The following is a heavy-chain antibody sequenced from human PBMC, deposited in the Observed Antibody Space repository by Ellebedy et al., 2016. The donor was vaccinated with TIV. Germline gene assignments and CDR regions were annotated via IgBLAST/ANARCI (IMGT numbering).Heavy chain of an antibody. V-gene: IGHV4-39*01. CDR3: TRHLTVAGRNYYFDL. J-gene: IGHJ2*01. D-gene: IGHD6-19*01. Sequence: SETLSLTCTVSGGSISDSAYYWAWIRQSPGEGLEWIGSIYYSGGTYYNPSLKSRVTLSVDTSKHQFSLRLTSVTAADMALYYCTRHLTVAGRNYYFDLWGRGTLVTVSS. CDR2: IYYSGGT. CDR1: GGSISDSAYY.